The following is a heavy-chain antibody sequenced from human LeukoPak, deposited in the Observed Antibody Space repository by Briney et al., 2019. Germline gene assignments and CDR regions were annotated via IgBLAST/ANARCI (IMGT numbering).Heavy chain of an antibody. CDR3: ARVTDFWSGYYIRYFDL. Sequence: SETLSLTCTVSNTSISGANCWGWVRQPPGKGLEWIATIHHSGRTYYNPSLKSRVTISADTSKNEFSVKLTSVTATDTAVYYCARVTDFWSGYYIRYFDLWGQGSLVTVSS. V-gene: IGHV4-38-2*02. CDR2: IHHSGRT. J-gene: IGHJ5*02. D-gene: IGHD3-3*01. CDR1: NTSISGANC.